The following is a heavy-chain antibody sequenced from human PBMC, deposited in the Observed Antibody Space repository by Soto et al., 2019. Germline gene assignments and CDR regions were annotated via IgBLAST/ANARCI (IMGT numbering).Heavy chain of an antibody. Sequence: ASVKFSCKASGGTFSSYAISWVRQAPGQGLEWMGGIIPIFGTANYAQKFQGRVTITADESTSTAYMELSSLRSEDTAVYYCAGVAGPTLDAFDIWGQGTMVTVSS. CDR2: IIPIFGTA. D-gene: IGHD6-19*01. V-gene: IGHV1-69*13. J-gene: IGHJ3*02. CDR3: AGVAGPTLDAFDI. CDR1: GGTFSSYA.